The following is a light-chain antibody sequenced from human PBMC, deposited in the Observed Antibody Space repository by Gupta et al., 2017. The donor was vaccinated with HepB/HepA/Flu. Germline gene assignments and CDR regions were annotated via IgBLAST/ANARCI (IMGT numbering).Light chain of an antibody. J-gene: IGLJ2*01. V-gene: IGLV3-1*01. CDR1: KLGDKY. CDR2: KDS. Sequence: SSELTQPPSVSVSPGQTASITCSGDKLGDKYACWYQQKPGQSPVLVIYKDSKRPSGIPGRFSGSNSGNTATLTISGTQARDEADYYCQAWDSSTVVFGGGTKLTVL. CDR3: QAWDSSTVV.